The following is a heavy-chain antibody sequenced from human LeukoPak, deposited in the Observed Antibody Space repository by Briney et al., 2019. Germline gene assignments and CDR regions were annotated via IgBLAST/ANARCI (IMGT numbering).Heavy chain of an antibody. CDR2: IYYSGST. Sequence: PSETLSLTCTVSGGSISSYYWSWIRQPPGKGLEWIGYIYYSGSTNYNPSLKSRVTISVDPSKNQFSLKLSSVTAADTAVYYCARRITIFGVVTHDAFDIWGQGTMVTVSS. J-gene: IGHJ3*02. CDR1: GGSISSYY. V-gene: IGHV4-59*01. D-gene: IGHD3-3*01. CDR3: ARRITIFGVVTHDAFDI.